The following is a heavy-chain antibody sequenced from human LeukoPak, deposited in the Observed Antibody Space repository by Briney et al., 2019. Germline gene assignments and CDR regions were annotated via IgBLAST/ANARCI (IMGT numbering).Heavy chain of an antibody. J-gene: IGHJ6*03. CDR3: ARETSQKGAHYMDV. V-gene: IGHV4-4*02. CDR2: IYHSGST. Sequence: SETLSLTCAVSGGSISSSNWWSWVRQPPGKGLEWIGEIYHSGSTNYNPSLKSRVTISVDTSKNQFSLKLSSVTTADTAVYYCARETSQKGAHYMDVWGKGTTVTISS. CDR1: GGSISSSNW. D-gene: IGHD3-16*01.